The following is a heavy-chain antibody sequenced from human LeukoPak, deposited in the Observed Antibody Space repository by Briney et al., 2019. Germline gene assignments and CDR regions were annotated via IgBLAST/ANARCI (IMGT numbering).Heavy chain of an antibody. V-gene: IGHV1-2*02. Sequence: ASVKVSCKASGYTFTGYYMNWVRQAPGQGLEWMGWINPNSGGTNYAQKFQGRVTMTRDTSISTAYMELSRLRSDDTAVYYCARARPGHARCSSAGCSNWFDPWGQGTLVTVSS. CDR3: ARARPGHARCSSAGCSNWFDP. D-gene: IGHD2-2*01. CDR2: INPNSGGT. J-gene: IGHJ5*02. CDR1: GYTFTGYY.